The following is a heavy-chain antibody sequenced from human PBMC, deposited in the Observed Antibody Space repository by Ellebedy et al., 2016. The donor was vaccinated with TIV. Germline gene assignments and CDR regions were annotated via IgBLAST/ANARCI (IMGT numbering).Heavy chain of an antibody. J-gene: IGHJ6*02. V-gene: IGHV3-23*01. CDR3: AKDSMAGYPYFGLDV. CDR1: GFTFNFYA. Sequence: GESLKISXAASGFTFNFYAMNWVRQAPGKGLEWVAAVSHSGDTSYYTDSVKGRFTVSRDNFKNTLFLQMSSLRAEDTAVYFCAKDSMAGYPYFGLDVWGQGTTVTVSS. D-gene: IGHD3-9*01. CDR2: VSHSGDTS.